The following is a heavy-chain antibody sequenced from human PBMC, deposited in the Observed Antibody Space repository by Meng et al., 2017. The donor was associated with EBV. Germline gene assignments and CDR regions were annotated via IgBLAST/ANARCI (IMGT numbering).Heavy chain of an antibody. J-gene: IGHJ4*02. CDR3: ASESGRGYTPDY. Sequence: QGQGVESAGEVKKSGSSGKVSCKTSGGPFRYYAISWVRQAPGQGLEWLGGFLPTLGAPNYAQKFHGRVSITADESTSTHYMELSSLRSEDTAVYYCASESGRGYTPDYWGQGTLVTVSS. D-gene: IGHD3-10*01. V-gene: IGHV1-69*01. CDR2: FLPTLGAP. CDR1: GGPFRYYA.